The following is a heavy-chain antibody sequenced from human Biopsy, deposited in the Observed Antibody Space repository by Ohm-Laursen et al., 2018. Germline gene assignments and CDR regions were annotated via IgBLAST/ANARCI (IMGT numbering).Heavy chain of an antibody. J-gene: IGHJ3*02. CDR3: GRREVVITHDAFDT. CDR2: IYPGGST. V-gene: IGHV4-4*07. CDR1: GGDINNYY. Sequence: SDTLSLTCNVSGGDINNYYWSWIRQPAGKGLEWIGRIYPGGSTNYNPSLKSRVTMSVDTSKKQLSLKLNSVTAADTAVYYCGRREVVITHDAFDTWGQGTMVTVSS. D-gene: IGHD3-22*01.